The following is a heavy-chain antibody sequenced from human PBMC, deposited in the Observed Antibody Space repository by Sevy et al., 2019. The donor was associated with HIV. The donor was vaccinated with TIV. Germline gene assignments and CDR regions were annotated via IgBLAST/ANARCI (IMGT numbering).Heavy chain of an antibody. CDR1: GGSITSLY. CDR3: AGENAWGRGYS. CDR2: IFYNGHI. J-gene: IGHJ4*02. V-gene: IGHV4-59*08. D-gene: IGHD1-26*01. Sequence: SKTLSLTCTVSGGSITSLYWNWIRQPPGKGLGWIANIFYNGHINYNPSLKSRVTLSLDTSKHQFSLRLSSVTAADTAMYYCAGENAWGRGYSWGQGTLVTVSS.